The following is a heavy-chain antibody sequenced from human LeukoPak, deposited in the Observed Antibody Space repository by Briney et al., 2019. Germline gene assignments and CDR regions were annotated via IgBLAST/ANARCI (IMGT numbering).Heavy chain of an antibody. D-gene: IGHD3-22*01. V-gene: IGHV3-30*02. CDR3: AKGSTFYYYDSSGFFGDAFDI. CDR1: GFTFSHYG. CDR2: IRFDGNNK. J-gene: IGHJ3*02. Sequence: PGRSLRLSCAASGFTFSHYGMHWVRQAPGKGLEWVSFIRFDGNNKYYADSVKGRFTISRDNSNNTLYLQMNSLRAEDTAVYYCAKGSTFYYYDSSGFFGDAFDIWGQGTMVTVSS.